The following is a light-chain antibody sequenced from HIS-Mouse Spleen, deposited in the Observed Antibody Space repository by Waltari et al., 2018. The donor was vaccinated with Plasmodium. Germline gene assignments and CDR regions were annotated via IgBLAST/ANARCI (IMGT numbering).Light chain of an antibody. V-gene: IGKV3-15*01. CDR3: QQYNNWSFT. Sequence: EIVMTQSPATLSVSPGERATLSCRASPSVSSNLAWYQQKPGQAPRLLSYGASTRANGIPARVSGSGSGTEFTLTISSLQSEDFAVYYCQQYNNWSFTFGPGTKVDIK. J-gene: IGKJ3*01. CDR1: PSVSSN. CDR2: GAS.